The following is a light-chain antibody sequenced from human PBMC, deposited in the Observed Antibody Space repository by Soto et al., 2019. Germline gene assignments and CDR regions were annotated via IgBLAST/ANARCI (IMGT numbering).Light chain of an antibody. Sequence: DIQLTQSPPTLSASVGGRVTITCRASQSIRYYLAWYQQMPGKAPKLLIYGASNLQSGVPSSFSGSGSGTEFSRTISSLQPDDLETDFCQDHNSYSQAFGQGTKVDI. CDR1: QSIRYY. V-gene: IGKV1-5*01. J-gene: IGKJ1*01. CDR2: GAS. CDR3: QDHNSYSQA.